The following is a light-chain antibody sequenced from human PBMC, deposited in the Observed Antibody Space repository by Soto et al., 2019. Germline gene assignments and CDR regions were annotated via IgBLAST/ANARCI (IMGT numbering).Light chain of an antibody. CDR2: AAS. V-gene: IGKV1-39*01. Sequence: DIQMTQSPSSLSASVEDRVIITCRASQSISNHLNWCQQKPGKAPKLLIFAASSLQSGVPSRFSGSRSGPDFTLPISSLQPEDFATYYCQQSYSSPPTFGQGTKVDI. CDR3: QQSYSSPPT. J-gene: IGKJ1*01. CDR1: QSISNH.